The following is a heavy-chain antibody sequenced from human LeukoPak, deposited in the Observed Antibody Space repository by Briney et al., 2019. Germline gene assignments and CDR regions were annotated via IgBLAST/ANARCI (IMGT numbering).Heavy chain of an antibody. CDR3: AHMTTNTIFGVVIPLDFDY. CDR1: GFSLSTSGVG. CDR2: IYWNDDK. D-gene: IGHD3-3*01. V-gene: IGHV2-5*01. J-gene: IGHJ4*02. Sequence: ESGPTLVKPTQTLTLTCTFSGFSLSTSGVGVGWIRQPPVKALEWLALIYWNDDKRYSPSLKSRLTITKDTSKNQVVLTMTNMDPVDTATYYCAHMTTNTIFGVVIPLDFDYWGQGTLVTVSS.